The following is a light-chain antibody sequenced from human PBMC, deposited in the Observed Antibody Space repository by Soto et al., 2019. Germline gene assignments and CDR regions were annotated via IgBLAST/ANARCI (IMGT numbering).Light chain of an antibody. V-gene: IGLV2-23*01. CDR2: EGS. Sequence: QSALTQPASVSGSPGQSITISCTGTSSDVGSYNLVSWYQQHPGKAPKLMIYEGSKRPSGVSNRFSGSKSGNTASLTIPGLQAEDDADYYCCSYAARSTYVLFGGGTKLTVL. J-gene: IGLJ2*01. CDR3: CSYAARSTYVL. CDR1: SSDVGSYNL.